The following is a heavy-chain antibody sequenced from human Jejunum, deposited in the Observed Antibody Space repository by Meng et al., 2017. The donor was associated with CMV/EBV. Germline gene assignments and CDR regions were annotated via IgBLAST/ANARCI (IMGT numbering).Heavy chain of an antibody. CDR1: GFTFSSQT. CDR2: IADSGGST. Sequence: GHLHGAGGVLVHPEESRICTCAASGFTFSSQTMSWVRQAPGKGLEWVSNIADSGGSTYYADSVKGRFTISRDNSKNTLYLQMNSLRAEDTAVYYCVNRAWLESWGQGTLVTVSS. CDR3: VNRAWLES. J-gene: IGHJ5*01. V-gene: IGHV3-23*01.